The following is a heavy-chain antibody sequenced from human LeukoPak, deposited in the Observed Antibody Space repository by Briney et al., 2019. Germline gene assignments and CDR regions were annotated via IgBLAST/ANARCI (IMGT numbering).Heavy chain of an antibody. CDR1: GFTLSDYY. J-gene: IGHJ4*02. V-gene: IGHV3-11*06. CDR3: ARQPYYYGSGRLYYFDY. Sequence: GSLRLSCAASGFTLSDYYLTWIRQAPGKGLEWVSSISSSSSYIYYADSVKGRFTISRDNAKNSLYLQMNSLRAEDTAVYYCARQPYYYGSGRLYYFDYWGQGTLVTVSS. CDR2: ISSSSSYI. D-gene: IGHD3-10*01.